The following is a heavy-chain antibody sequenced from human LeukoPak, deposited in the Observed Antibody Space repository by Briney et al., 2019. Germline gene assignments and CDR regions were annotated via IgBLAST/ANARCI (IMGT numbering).Heavy chain of an antibody. CDR3: AKLNMIVVAFDY. V-gene: IGHV3-23*01. D-gene: IGHD3-22*01. CDR1: GFTFSSYA. CDR2: ISGSGGST. Sequence: PGGSLRLSCAASGFTFSSYAMSWVRQAPGKGLEWVSAISGSGGSTYYADSVKGRFTISRDNSKNTLYPQMNSLRAEDTAVYYCAKLNMIVVAFDYWGQGTLVTVSS. J-gene: IGHJ4*02.